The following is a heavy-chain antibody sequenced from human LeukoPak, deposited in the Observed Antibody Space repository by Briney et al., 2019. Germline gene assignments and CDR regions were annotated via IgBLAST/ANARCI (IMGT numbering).Heavy chain of an antibody. CDR1: GYSISSGYY. CDR2: IYHSGST. Sequence: PSETLSLTCAVSGYSISSGYYWGWIRQPPGKGLEWIGSIYHSGSTYYNPSLKSRVTISVDTSKNQFSLKLSSVTAADTAGYYCARQGYYGINWFDPWGQGTLVTVSS. D-gene: IGHD3-9*01. CDR3: ARQGYYGINWFDP. V-gene: IGHV4-38-2*01. J-gene: IGHJ5*02.